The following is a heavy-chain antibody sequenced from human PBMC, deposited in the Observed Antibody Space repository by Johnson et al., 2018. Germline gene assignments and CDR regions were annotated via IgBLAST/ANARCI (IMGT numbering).Heavy chain of an antibody. CDR2: ISSSGGRT. CDR1: GFTFSNYA. Sequence: VQSGGSLRLSCAASGFTFSNYAMSWVRHTPGKGPQWVSTISSSGGRTYNADSVRGRFTISRDNSKNTLYLQMNSLRGEDTAVYFCAKDLLRASSPFDHWGQGTLVIVSS. CDR3: AKDLLRASSPFDH. V-gene: IGHV3-23*01. D-gene: IGHD3-3*01. J-gene: IGHJ4*02.